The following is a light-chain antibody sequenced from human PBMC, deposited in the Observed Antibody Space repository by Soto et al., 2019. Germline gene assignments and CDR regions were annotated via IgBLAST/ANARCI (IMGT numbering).Light chain of an antibody. CDR2: DAS. CDR1: QGIRTS. Sequence: IQLTQSPSSLSASEGDRVTITCRASQGIRTSLAWYQQKPGKAPKLLIYDASTLQSGVPSRFSGSASGTDFTLRVSSLHPADFATYYCQQLHSYPFTFGQGTRLEI. CDR3: QQLHSYPFT. V-gene: IGKV1-9*01. J-gene: IGKJ5*01.